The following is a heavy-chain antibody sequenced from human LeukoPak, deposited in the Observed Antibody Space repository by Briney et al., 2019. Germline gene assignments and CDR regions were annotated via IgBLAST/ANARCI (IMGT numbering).Heavy chain of an antibody. V-gene: IGHV3-30*02. Sequence: GGSLRLSCAASGFSFRTYGMHWVRQAPGKGLDWVAFIQYDGSNKYYSDSVKGRFTISRDNSKNTLYLQMNSLRAEDTAVYYCAKGAHYSGSGNYRRGHYFDYWGQGTLVTVSS. CDR3: AKGAHYSGSGNYRRGHYFDY. CDR2: IQYDGSNK. J-gene: IGHJ4*02. CDR1: GFSFRTYG. D-gene: IGHD3-10*01.